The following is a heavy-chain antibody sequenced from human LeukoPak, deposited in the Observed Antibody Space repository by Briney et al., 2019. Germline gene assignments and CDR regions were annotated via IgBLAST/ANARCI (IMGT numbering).Heavy chain of an antibody. CDR2: INHSGST. V-gene: IGHV4-34*01. D-gene: IGHD4-11*01. J-gene: IGHJ5*02. CDR1: GGSFSGYY. Sequence: SETLSLTCAVYGGSFSGYYWSWIRQPPGKGLEWIGEINHSGSTNYNPSLKSRVTISVDTSKNQFSLKLSSVTAADTAVYYCARGPLQKPNWFDPWGQGTLVTVSS. CDR3: ARGPLQKPNWFDP.